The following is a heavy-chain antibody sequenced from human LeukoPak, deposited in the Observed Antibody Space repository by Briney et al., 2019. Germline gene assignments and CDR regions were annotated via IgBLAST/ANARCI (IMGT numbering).Heavy chain of an antibody. J-gene: IGHJ5*02. Sequence: PSESLSLTCTVSGDSMNNRNHYWGWIRQPPGKGLEWIGTISYTRTTYYNPSLKSRVTISVETSKNHFSPKLSSVNAADTAVYYCVRSGKVVPAAIADNWFDPWGQGTLVTVSS. D-gene: IGHD2-2*01. CDR2: ISYTRTT. CDR1: GDSMNNRNHY. CDR3: VRSGKVVPAAIADNWFDP. V-gene: IGHV4-39*02.